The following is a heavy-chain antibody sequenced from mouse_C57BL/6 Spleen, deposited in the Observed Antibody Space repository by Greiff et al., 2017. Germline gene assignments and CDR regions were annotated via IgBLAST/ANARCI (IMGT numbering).Heavy chain of an antibody. J-gene: IGHJ4*01. CDR2: IYPGDGDT. Sequence: VQLQQSGPELVKPGASVKISCKASGYAFSSSWMNWVKQRPGKGLEWIGRIYPGDGDTNYNGKFKGKATLTADKSSSTAYMQLSSLTSEDSAVYFCARWYGSSHYYAMDYWCQGTSVTVSS. V-gene: IGHV1-82*01. D-gene: IGHD1-1*01. CDR3: ARWYGSSHYYAMDY. CDR1: GYAFSSSW.